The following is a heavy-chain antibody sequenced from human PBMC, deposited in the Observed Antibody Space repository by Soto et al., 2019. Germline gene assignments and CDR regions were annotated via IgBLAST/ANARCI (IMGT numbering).Heavy chain of an antibody. V-gene: IGHV4-31*03. CDR3: ARGSSIAGLYYGMDV. J-gene: IGHJ6*02. Sequence: SETLSLTCTVSGGSISSGGYYWTWIRQHPGKGLEWIGYNYYSGITYYNPSLKSRVTISLDASKNQFSLRLSSVTAADTAVYYCARGSSIAGLYYGMDVWGQGTTVTVSS. CDR2: NYYSGIT. D-gene: IGHD6-6*01. CDR1: GGSISSGGYY.